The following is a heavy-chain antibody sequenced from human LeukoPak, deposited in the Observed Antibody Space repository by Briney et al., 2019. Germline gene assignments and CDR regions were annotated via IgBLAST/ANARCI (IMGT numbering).Heavy chain of an antibody. Sequence: GGSLRLSCAASGFTFSSYSMNWVGQAPGKGLEWVSSISSSSSYIYYADSVKGRFTISRDNAKNSLYLQMNSLRAEDTVVYYCARDAPLLYYDILAGYTTEFDYWGQGTLVTVSS. V-gene: IGHV3-21*01. CDR1: GFTFSSYS. CDR2: ISSSSSYI. CDR3: ARDAPLLYYDILAGYTTEFDY. J-gene: IGHJ4*02. D-gene: IGHD3-9*01.